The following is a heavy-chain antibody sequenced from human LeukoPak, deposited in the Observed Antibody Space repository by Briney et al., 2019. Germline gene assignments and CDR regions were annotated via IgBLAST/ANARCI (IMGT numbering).Heavy chain of an antibody. CDR3: ARHSDSSGWVNDAFDI. CDR2: IYHSGST. CDR1: GGSIKSNNW. Sequence: PSETLSLTCAVSGGSIKSNNWWSWVRQPPGKGLEWIGEIYHSGSTNYNPSLESRVTVSVDKSKNQFSLDLSSVTAADTAVYYCARHSDSSGWVNDAFDIWGQGTMVTVSS. D-gene: IGHD6-19*01. V-gene: IGHV4-4*02. J-gene: IGHJ3*02.